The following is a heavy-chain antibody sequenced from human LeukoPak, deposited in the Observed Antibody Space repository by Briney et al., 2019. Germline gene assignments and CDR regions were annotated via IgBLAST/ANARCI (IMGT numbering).Heavy chain of an antibody. CDR1: GFTFSSYA. CDR3: AKDDSSSWYVIGY. J-gene: IGHJ4*02. Sequence: GGSLRLSCAASGFTFSSYAMSWVRQAPGKGLEWVSAISGSGGSTYYADSVKGRFTISRDNSKNTLYPQMNSLRAEDTAVYYCAKDDSSSWYVIGYWGQGTLVTVSS. V-gene: IGHV3-23*01. CDR2: ISGSGGST. D-gene: IGHD6-13*01.